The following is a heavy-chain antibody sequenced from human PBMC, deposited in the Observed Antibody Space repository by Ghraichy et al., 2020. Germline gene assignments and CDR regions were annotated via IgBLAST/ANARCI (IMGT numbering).Heavy chain of an antibody. CDR2: VSFDGNTK. CDR1: GFTFSGYS. D-gene: IGHD2-2*01. V-gene: IGHV3-30-3*01. Sequence: GGSLRLSCAASGFTFSGYSLHWVRQAPGNGLEWVTVVSFDGNTKFYADSVKGRFTISRDNFQNTLYLQMNNLRHEDTAVYYCVRRAVPTDPGAFDYWGQGTQVTVSS. J-gene: IGHJ4*02. CDR3: VRRAVPTDPGAFDY.